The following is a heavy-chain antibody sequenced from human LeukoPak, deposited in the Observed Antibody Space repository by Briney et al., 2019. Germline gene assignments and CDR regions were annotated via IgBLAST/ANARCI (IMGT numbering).Heavy chain of an antibody. CDR2: IIPIFGTA. D-gene: IGHD5-12*01. J-gene: IGHJ4*02. CDR1: GGTFSSYA. Sequence: ASVTVSCKASGGTFSSYAISWVRQAPGQGLEWMGGIIPIFGTANYAQKFQGRVTITADESTSTAYMELSSLRSEDTAVYYCALVATDGNYFDYWGQGTLVTVSS. CDR3: ALVATDGNYFDY. V-gene: IGHV1-69*13.